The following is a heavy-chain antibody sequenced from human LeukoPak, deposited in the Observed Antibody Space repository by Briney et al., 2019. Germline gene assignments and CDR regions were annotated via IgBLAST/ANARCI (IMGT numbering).Heavy chain of an antibody. Sequence: GGSLRLSCAVSGLTFSSYWMTWVRQAPGKGLELVANIKQDGSEKYYVDSVKGRFTISRDNAKNSLYLQMSSVRAEDTAVYYCARDRGGSYSAIDYWGQGTLVTVSS. CDR1: GLTFSSYW. CDR2: IKQDGSEK. D-gene: IGHD1-26*01. V-gene: IGHV3-7*01. CDR3: ARDRGGSYSAIDY. J-gene: IGHJ4*02.